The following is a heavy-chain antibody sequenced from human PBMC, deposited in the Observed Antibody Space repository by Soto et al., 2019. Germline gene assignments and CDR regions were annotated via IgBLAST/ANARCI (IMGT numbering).Heavy chain of an antibody. V-gene: IGHV3-21*01. D-gene: IGHD3-3*01. Sequence: PGGSLRLSCAASGFTFSSYSMNWVRQAPGKGLEWVSSISSSSSYIYYADSVKGRFTISRDNAKNSLYLQMNSLRAEDTAVYYCASGYDFWSGYPSGNFDYWGQGTLVTVSS. CDR2: ISSSSSYI. CDR1: GFTFSSYS. CDR3: ASGYDFWSGYPSGNFDY. J-gene: IGHJ4*02.